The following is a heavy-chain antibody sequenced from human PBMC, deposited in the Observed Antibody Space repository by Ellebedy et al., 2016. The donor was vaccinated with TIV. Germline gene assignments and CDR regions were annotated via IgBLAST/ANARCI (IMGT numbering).Heavy chain of an antibody. CDR2: IDPTDSYT. V-gene: IGHV5-10-1*01. CDR1: GYSFSTYW. Sequence: KVSCKASGYSFSTYWITWVRQMPGKGLEWMGKIDPTDSYTNYSPSFHGLVTISADESASTAYLQWPSLKASDSATYYCSRHRGYGMDVWGQGTTVTVSS. CDR3: SRHRGYGMDV. D-gene: IGHD3-10*01. J-gene: IGHJ6*02.